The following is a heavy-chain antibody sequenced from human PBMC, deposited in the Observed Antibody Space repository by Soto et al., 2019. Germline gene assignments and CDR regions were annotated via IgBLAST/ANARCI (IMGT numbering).Heavy chain of an antibody. J-gene: IGHJ6*02. CDR3: VRDQLILPADDFYYGVDV. V-gene: IGHV3-7*03. Sequence: EVQLVESGGGSVQPGESLRLSCLASGFTFSMYWMSWVRQAPGKGLECVARIKQDGGEKYYVDSVKGRFTVSRDNAKTSLYLQLHSLTADDAGIYYCVRDQLILPADDFYYGVDVWGQGTTVTVSS. CDR2: IKQDGGEK. CDR1: GFTFSMYW.